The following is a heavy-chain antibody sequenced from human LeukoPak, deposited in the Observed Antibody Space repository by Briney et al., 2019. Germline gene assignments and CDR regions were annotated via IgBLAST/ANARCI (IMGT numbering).Heavy chain of an antibody. Sequence: GGSLRLSCVASGFTFDDYAMHWVRQAPGKGLEWVAVISYDGSNKYYADSVKGRFTISRDNSKNTLYLQMNSLRAEDTAVYYCARDPLESRSSWSFDYWGQGTLVTVSS. CDR2: ISYDGSNK. V-gene: IGHV3-30-3*01. CDR3: ARDPLESRSSWSFDY. CDR1: GFTFDDYA. D-gene: IGHD6-13*01. J-gene: IGHJ4*02.